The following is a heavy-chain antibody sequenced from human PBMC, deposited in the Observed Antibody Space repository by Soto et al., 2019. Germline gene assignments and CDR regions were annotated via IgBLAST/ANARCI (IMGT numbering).Heavy chain of an antibody. J-gene: IGHJ6*02. CDR3: ARLPTDRGYYYYYYGMDV. V-gene: IGHV5-51*01. D-gene: IGHD3-10*01. CDR2: IYPGDSDT. Sequence: PGESLKISCKGSGYSFTSYWIGWVRQMPGKGLEWMGIIYPGDSDTRYSPSFQGQVTISADKSISTAYLQWSSLKASDTAMYYCARLPTDRGYYYYYYGMDVWGQGTTVTVSS. CDR1: GYSFTSYW.